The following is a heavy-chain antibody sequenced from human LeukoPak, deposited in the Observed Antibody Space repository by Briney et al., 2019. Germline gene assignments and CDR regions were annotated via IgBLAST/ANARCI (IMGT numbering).Heavy chain of an antibody. V-gene: IGHV3-23*01. CDR3: ARRSGIAVAGAFDY. CDR2: ISGSGGST. J-gene: IGHJ4*02. D-gene: IGHD6-19*01. CDR1: GFTFSSYA. Sequence: GGSLRLSCAASGFTFSSYAMSWVRQAPGKGLEWVSGISGSGGSTVYADSVKGRFTISRDNSKNSLYLQMNSLRGEDTAVYYCARRSGIAVAGAFDYWGQGTLVTVSS.